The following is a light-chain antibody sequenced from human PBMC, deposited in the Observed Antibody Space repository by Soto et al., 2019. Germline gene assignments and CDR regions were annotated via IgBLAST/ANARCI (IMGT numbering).Light chain of an antibody. CDR1: QSISSW. J-gene: IGKJ1*01. V-gene: IGKV1-5*01. CDR3: QQYNSMGT. CDR2: DAS. Sequence: DIQMTQSPSTLSASVGHRVTNTCRASQSISSWLGWYQQKPGKAPKLLIYDASSLESGVPSRFSGSGSGTEFTLTISSLQPDDFATYYCQQYNSMGTFGQGTKVDIK.